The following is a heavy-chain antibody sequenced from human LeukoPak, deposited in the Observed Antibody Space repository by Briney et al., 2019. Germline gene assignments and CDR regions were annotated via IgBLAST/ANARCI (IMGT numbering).Heavy chain of an antibody. CDR1: GGSISSYY. D-gene: IGHD6-13*01. V-gene: IGHV4-59*01. Sequence: SETLSLTCTVSGGSISSYYWSWIRQPPGKGLEWIGYIYYSGSTNYNPSLKSRVTISVDTSKNQFSLKLSSVTAADTAVYYCARGVSSSPYYFDYWGQGPLVTVSS. J-gene: IGHJ4*02. CDR3: ARGVSSSPYYFDY. CDR2: IYYSGST.